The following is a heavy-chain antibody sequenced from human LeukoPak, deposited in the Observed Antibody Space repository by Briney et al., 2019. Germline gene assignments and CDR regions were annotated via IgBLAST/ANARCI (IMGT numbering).Heavy chain of an antibody. CDR1: GYTFTSYD. CDR2: MNPNSGKT. D-gene: IGHD6-13*01. J-gene: IGHJ4*02. Sequence: ASVKVSCKASGYTFTSYDINWVRQATGQGLEWMGWMNPNSGKTGYAQKFQGRVTMTRNTSISTAYMELSSLRSEDTAVYYCAITSYSSSWHEPLDYWGQGTLVTVSS. CDR3: AITSYSSSWHEPLDY. V-gene: IGHV1-8*01.